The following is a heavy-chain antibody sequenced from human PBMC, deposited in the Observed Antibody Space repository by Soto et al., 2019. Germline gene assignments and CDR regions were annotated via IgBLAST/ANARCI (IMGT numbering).Heavy chain of an antibody. J-gene: IGHJ5*02. Sequence: ASVKVSCKASGYTFTNYGISWVRQAPGQGLEWMGWISSYNGNTNYAQKVQGRVTLTTDSSTSTTYMELRSLRSDDTAVYYCARGPRYCSTTTCFSGVTWFDPWGQGTQVTVSS. CDR1: GYTFTNYG. V-gene: IGHV1-18*04. D-gene: IGHD2-2*01. CDR3: ARGPRYCSTTTCFSGVTWFDP. CDR2: ISSYNGNT.